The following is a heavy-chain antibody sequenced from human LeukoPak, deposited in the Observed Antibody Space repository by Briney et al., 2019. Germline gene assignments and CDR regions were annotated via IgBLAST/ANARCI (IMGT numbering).Heavy chain of an antibody. D-gene: IGHD5-18*01. J-gene: IGHJ4*02. V-gene: IGHV1-69*04. CDR1: GGTFSSYA. CDR3: AREPARIQLWYIDY. CDR2: IIPILGIA. Sequence: RASVKVSCKASGGTFSSYAISWVRQAPGQGLEWMGRIIPILGIANYAQKFQGRVTITADKSTSTAYMELSSLRSEDTAVYYCAREPARIQLWYIDYWGQGTLVTVSS.